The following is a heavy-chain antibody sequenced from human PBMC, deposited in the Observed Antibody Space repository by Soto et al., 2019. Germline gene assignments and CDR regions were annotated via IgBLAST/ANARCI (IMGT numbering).Heavy chain of an antibody. CDR3: AKDYYGYRVPDGEDYYYYYMDV. V-gene: IGHV3-23*01. Sequence: GGSLRLSCAASGFTFSSYAMSWVRQAPGKGLEWVSAISGSGGSTYYADSVKGRFTISRDNSKNTLYLQMNSLRAKDTAVYYCAKDYYGYRVPDGEDYYYYYMDVWGKGTTVTVSS. J-gene: IGHJ6*03. CDR2: ISGSGGST. CDR1: GFTFSSYA. D-gene: IGHD3-10*01.